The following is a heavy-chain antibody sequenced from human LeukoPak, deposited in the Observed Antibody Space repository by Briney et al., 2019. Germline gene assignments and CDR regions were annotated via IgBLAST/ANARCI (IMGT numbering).Heavy chain of an antibody. CDR3: ARNSAVATSRSWFDS. D-gene: IGHD6-19*01. V-gene: IGHV4-59*08. CDR1: AGSISNYY. Sequence: SETLSLTCSVFAGSISNYYWIWLRQPPGKGLVGIRYGYYSGSTTYNPSLESRVTMSVDTSKNQFPLTLTAVTAADTAVYYCARNSAVATSRSWFDSWGQGTLVTVSS. CDR2: GYYSGST. J-gene: IGHJ5*01.